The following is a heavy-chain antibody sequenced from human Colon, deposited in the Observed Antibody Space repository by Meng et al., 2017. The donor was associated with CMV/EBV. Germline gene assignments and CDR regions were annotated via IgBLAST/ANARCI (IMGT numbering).Heavy chain of an antibody. CDR3: ARDYILTGFSAYGMAV. V-gene: IGHV4-38-2*02. CDR1: ASSMNTGYF. CDR2: IYHDGST. J-gene: IGHJ6*02. D-gene: IGHD3-9*01. Sequence: SETLSLTCSVSASSMNTGYFWGWIRQPPGKGLEWIGSIYHDGSTYYNPSLKSRVTISIDTSKKQFSLKLSSVTAADTAVYYCARDYILTGFSAYGMAVWGQGTTVTVSS.